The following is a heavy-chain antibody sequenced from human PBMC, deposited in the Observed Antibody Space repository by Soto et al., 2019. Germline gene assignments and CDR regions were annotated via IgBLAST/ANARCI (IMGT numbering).Heavy chain of an antibody. CDR2: INSSSSYT. CDR3: ARIVAAAGGRRYFDL. D-gene: IGHD6-13*01. J-gene: IGHJ2*01. CDR1: GFTFSDYY. V-gene: IGHV3-11*05. Sequence: QVQLVESGGGLVKPGGSLRLSCAASGFTFSDYYMSWIRQAPGKGLEWVSYINSSSSYTNYADSVKGRFTISRDNAKNSLYLQMNSLRAEDTPVYYCARIVAAAGGRRYFDLWGRGTLVTFSS.